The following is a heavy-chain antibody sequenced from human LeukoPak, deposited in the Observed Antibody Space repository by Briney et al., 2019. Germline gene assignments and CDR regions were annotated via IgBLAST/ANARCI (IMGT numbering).Heavy chain of an antibody. Sequence: GRSLRLSCAAYGFNFNYYPVHWVRQAPGKGLVWVAFISDNGSLKYYADSVKGRFTISRDNSKNTLYLQMNSLRGDDTAVYYCARGRSGSSPVLDYYMDVWGKGTTVTVSS. J-gene: IGHJ6*03. V-gene: IGHV3-30*14. CDR3: ARGRSGSSPVLDYYMDV. CDR2: ISDNGSLK. CDR1: GFNFNYYP. D-gene: IGHD6-19*01.